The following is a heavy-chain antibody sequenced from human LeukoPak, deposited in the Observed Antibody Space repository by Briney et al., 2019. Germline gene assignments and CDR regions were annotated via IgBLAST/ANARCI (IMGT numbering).Heavy chain of an antibody. CDR3: ARHSSGLYYFHY. CDR2: IFYSGNT. CDR1: GGSISGYY. J-gene: IGHJ4*02. V-gene: IGHV4-59*08. D-gene: IGHD6-19*01. Sequence: SETLSLTCTVSGGSISGYYWNWIRQPPGKGLGWIGHIFYSGNTNYSPSLKSRVAISVDTSKNQFSLKLTSVTAADTAIYYCARHSSGLYYFHYWGQGTLVTVSS.